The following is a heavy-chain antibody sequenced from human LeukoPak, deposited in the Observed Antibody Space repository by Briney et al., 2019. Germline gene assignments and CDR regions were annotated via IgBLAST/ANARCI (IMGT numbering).Heavy chain of an antibody. J-gene: IGHJ4*02. CDR3: ARVHSGSPFDH. CDR2: ISAYNGNT. V-gene: IGHV1-18*01. Sequence: ASVKVSCKASGYTFTSYGISWVRQAPGQGLEGMGWISAYNGNTNYAQKLQGRVTMTTDTSTSTAYMELRSLRPDDTAVYYRARVHSGSPFDHWGQGTLVTVSS. CDR1: GYTFTSYG. D-gene: IGHD1-26*01.